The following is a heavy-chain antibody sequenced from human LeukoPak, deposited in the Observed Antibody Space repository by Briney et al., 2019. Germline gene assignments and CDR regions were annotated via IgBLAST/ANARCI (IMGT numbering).Heavy chain of an antibody. CDR1: GYTFTGYY. Sequence: ASVKVSCKASGYTFTGYYMHWVRQAPGQGLEWMGWINPNSGGTNYAQKFQGRVTMTRDTSISTAYMELRSLRSDDTAVYYCVTYYYDSSGRDDAFDIWGQGTMVTVSS. CDR2: INPNSGGT. J-gene: IGHJ3*02. V-gene: IGHV1-2*02. D-gene: IGHD3-22*01. CDR3: VTYYYDSSGRDDAFDI.